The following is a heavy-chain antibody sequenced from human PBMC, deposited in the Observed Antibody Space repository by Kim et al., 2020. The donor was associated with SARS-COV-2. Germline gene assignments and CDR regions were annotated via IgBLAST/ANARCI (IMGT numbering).Heavy chain of an antibody. CDR2: VFYGGSS. CDR3: VAAGDRVLDCWTGTRDNYFEN. V-gene: IGHV4-39*01. CDR1: GDSISSSSYY. Sequence: SETLSLTCTVSGDSISSSSYYWGWIRQPPGKGLEWIGSVFYGGSSYDNPSIKSRVTTSVDTSNNQFSLKLTRVTAADTAVYYCVAAGDRVLDCWTGTRDNYFENWGQGTLVTVAS. D-gene: IGHD3-3*01. J-gene: IGHJ4*02.